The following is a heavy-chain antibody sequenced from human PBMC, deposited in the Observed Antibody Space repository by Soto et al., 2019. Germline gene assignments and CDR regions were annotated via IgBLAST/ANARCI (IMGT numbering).Heavy chain of an antibody. CDR3: ARDRATMVRGVIPRWFDP. Sequence: SETLSLTCTFSGCSISSYYWSLIRQPPGKGLEWIGYIYYSGSTNYNPSLKSRVTISVDTSKNQFSLKLSSVTAADTAVYYCARDRATMVRGVIPRWFDPWGQGTLVTVSS. D-gene: IGHD3-10*01. J-gene: IGHJ5*02. CDR2: IYYSGST. CDR1: GCSISSYY. V-gene: IGHV4-59*12.